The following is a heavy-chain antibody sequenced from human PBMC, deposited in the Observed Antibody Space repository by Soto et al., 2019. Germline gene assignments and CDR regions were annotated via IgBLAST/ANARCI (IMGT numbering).Heavy chain of an antibody. Sequence: ASVKVSCKASGYTFTSYAMHWVRQAPGQGLEWMGWINADNGNTNYAQKLQGRVTMTTDTSTSTAYMELRSLRSDDTAVYYCAREVAVAGHDAFDIWGQGTMVTVSS. J-gene: IGHJ3*02. D-gene: IGHD6-19*01. CDR2: INADNGNT. CDR1: GYTFTSYA. CDR3: AREVAVAGHDAFDI. V-gene: IGHV1-18*01.